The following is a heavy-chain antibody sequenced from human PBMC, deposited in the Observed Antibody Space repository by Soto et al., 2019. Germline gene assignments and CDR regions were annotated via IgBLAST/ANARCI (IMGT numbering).Heavy chain of an antibody. V-gene: IGHV2-5*02. CDR1: GFSLTTDGVG. CDR3: APTRLWYFDH. J-gene: IGHJ4*02. Sequence: QITLRESGPTVVRPRQTLSLTCSFSGFSLTTDGVGVAWIRHPPGKALEWLALIFWDDDRRYNPSLKTRHTITKGTSKNQVVLSMTNVDRADTGTYHCAPTRLWYFDHWGQGAVVTVSS. CDR2: IFWDDDR.